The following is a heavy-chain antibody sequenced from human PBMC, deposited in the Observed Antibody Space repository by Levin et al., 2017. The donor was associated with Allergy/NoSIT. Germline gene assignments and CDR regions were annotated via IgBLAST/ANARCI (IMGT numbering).Heavy chain of an antibody. CDR3: AGVDGGMRGETENWCDA. V-gene: IGHV4-59*01. CDR2: IYYDGNT. D-gene: IGHD3-16*01. J-gene: IGHJ5*02. Sequence: SETLSLTCSVSGGSISHNYWTWIRQPPGKGLEWIGFIYYDGNTNYNPSLKSRASISADTSKNQFSLTLTSVTPADTALYYCAGVDGGMRGETENWCDAWGQGARVIVSS. CDR1: GGSISHNY.